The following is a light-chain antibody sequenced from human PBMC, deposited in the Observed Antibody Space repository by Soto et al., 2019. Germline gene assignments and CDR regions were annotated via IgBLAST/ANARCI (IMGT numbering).Light chain of an antibody. CDR1: SNDVGGYDF. V-gene: IGLV2-8*01. Sequence: QSVLTQPPSAAGAPGQSVTISCTGNSNDVGGYDFVSWYQQHPGRAPKLIIVEVNKWPSGVPDRFSASKSGNTASLTVSGLQAEDEADYYCSSYAGDNTYVFGTGTKVTVL. J-gene: IGLJ1*01. CDR2: EVN. CDR3: SSYAGDNTYV.